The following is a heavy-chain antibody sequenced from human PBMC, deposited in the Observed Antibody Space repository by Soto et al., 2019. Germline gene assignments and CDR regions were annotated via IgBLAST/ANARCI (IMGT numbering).Heavy chain of an antibody. CDR3: ARVAAASNYFDY. D-gene: IGHD6-13*01. CDR1: GGSISSSSYY. CDR2: IYYIGST. V-gene: IGHV4-39*01. Sequence: SETLSLTCTVSGGSISSSSYYWGWIRQPPGKGLEWIGSIYYIGSTYYNPSLKSRVTISVDTSKNQFSLKLSSVTAADTAVYYCARVAAASNYFDYWGQGTLVTVSS. J-gene: IGHJ4*02.